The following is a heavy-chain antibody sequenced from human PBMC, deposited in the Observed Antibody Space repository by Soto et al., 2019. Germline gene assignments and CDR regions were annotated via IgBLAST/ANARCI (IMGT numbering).Heavy chain of an antibody. J-gene: IGHJ6*03. CDR3: ARLRQLVGYFYYYLDV. D-gene: IGHD6-6*01. CDR1: GYTFTNYG. CDR2: ISAYNGDT. V-gene: IGHV1-18*01. Sequence: QVQLLQSGAEVKKPGASVKVSCKASGYTFTNYGITWVRQAPGQGLERMGWISAYNGDTHYTQRLQGRVTMTTDTSTSTAYMELRGLRSDDTAVYYCARLRQLVGYFYYYLDVWGKGTTVTVSS.